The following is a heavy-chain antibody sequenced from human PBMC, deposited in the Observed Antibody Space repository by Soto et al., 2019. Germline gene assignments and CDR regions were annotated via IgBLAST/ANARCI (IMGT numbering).Heavy chain of an antibody. J-gene: IGHJ6*03. CDR1: GYTFSNYN. Sequence: QEQLVQSGAEVKKPGAPVKVSCKASGYTFSNYNINWVRQASGQGLEWMGWMNPDSGNTGYAEKFQGRVTMTRNSSISTAYMELSGLRSADTAVYYCAREAASDPSFYYHYMDVWGKGTTVTVSS. V-gene: IGHV1-8*01. CDR3: AREAASDPSFYYHYMDV. D-gene: IGHD3-10*01. CDR2: MNPDSGNT.